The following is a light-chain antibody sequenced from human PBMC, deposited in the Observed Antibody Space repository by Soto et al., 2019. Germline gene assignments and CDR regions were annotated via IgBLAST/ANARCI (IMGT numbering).Light chain of an antibody. CDR2: EVT. J-gene: IGLJ2*01. V-gene: IGLV2-8*01. CDR3: NSYAGSIIL. Sequence: QSVLTQPPSASGSPGQAVTISCTGTSSDIGGYNYVSWYQQYPGKAPKLIVYEVTKRPSGVPDRFSGSKSGNTASLTVSGLQAEDEADYYCNSYAGSIILFGGGTKLTVL. CDR1: SSDIGGYNY.